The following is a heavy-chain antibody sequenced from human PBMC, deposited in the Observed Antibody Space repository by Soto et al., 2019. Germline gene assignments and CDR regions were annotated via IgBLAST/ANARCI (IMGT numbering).Heavy chain of an antibody. V-gene: IGHV1-46*03. Sequence: GASVKVSCKASGYTFTSYYMHWARQAPGQGLEWMGIINPSGGSTSYAQKFQGRVTMTRDTSTSTVYMELSSLRSEDTAVYYCASRYYDFWSGYYFGPDAFDIWGQGTMVTVSS. CDR2: INPSGGST. D-gene: IGHD3-3*01. J-gene: IGHJ3*02. CDR1: GYTFTSYY. CDR3: ASRYYDFWSGYYFGPDAFDI.